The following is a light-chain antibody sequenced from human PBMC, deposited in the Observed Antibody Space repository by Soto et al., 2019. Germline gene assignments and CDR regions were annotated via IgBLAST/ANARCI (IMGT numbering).Light chain of an antibody. J-gene: IGLJ3*02. Sequence: SVLTQPPSASGTPGQRVTISCSGSSSNIGSNGVNWYQHVPGTAPKLLIHTSNQRPSGVPDRFSGSRSGTSASLDISGLQSDDEAAYYCGTWDDSLNVWMFGGGTKLTVL. CDR2: TSN. CDR1: SSNIGSNG. CDR3: GTWDDSLNVWM. V-gene: IGLV1-44*01.